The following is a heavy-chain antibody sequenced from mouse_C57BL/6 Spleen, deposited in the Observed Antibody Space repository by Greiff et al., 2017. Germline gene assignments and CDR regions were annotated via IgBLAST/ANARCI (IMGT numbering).Heavy chain of an antibody. Sequence: VQLQQSGAELVKPGASVKLSCTASGFNIKDYYMHWVKQRTEQGLEWIGRIDPEDGETKYAPNFQGKATITADSSSNTAYLQLSSLTSEDTAVYYCASRDYGSSLDYWGQGTTLTVSS. J-gene: IGHJ2*01. CDR1: GFNIKDYY. CDR2: IDPEDGET. D-gene: IGHD1-1*01. V-gene: IGHV14-2*01. CDR3: ASRDYGSSLDY.